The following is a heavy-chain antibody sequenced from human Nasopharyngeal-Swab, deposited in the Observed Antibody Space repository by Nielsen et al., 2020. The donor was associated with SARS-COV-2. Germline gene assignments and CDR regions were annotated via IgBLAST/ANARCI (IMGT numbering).Heavy chain of an antibody. CDR3: ARQTIYSFGWFDS. J-gene: IGHJ5*01. CDR1: GFTFVDYA. CDR2: INWIGGSA. D-gene: IGHD3-3*01. V-gene: IGHV3-20*01. Sequence: GGSLRLSCAASGFTFVDYAMSWVRQVPGKGLEWVANINWIGGSADYSDAVKGRFTISRDNAKNSLYLQMNSLRAEDTAIYHCARQTIYSFGWFDSWGQGNLVTVSS.